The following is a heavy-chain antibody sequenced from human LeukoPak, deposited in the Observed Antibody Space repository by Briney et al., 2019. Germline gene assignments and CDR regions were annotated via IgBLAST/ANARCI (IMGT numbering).Heavy chain of an antibody. CDR2: IKGDGSST. Sequence: GPLRLSCAASGFTFSSYWMHWVRHTPGKGLVWVSRIKGDGSSTSYADSVKGRFTISRDNAKNTLYLQMNSLRAEDTAVYYCARDGYSFGHDFDYWGQGTLVTVSS. CDR3: ARDGYSFGHDFDY. V-gene: IGHV3-74*01. J-gene: IGHJ4*02. CDR1: GFTFSSYW. D-gene: IGHD5-18*01.